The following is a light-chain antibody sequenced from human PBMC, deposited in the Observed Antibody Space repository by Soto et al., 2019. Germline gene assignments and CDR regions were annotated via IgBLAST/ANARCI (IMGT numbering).Light chain of an antibody. CDR3: VSFTTKSSYV. Sequence: QSVLTQPAGVCVSPGQSITMSCTGTNSDVGAYIYVSWYQQHPGKAPKLMVYDINNRPSGVSNRFSGSKSANTASLTISGLQADDEADYYCVSFTTKSSYVFGTGTKVTVL. J-gene: IGLJ1*01. CDR1: NSDVGAYIY. V-gene: IGLV2-14*03. CDR2: DIN.